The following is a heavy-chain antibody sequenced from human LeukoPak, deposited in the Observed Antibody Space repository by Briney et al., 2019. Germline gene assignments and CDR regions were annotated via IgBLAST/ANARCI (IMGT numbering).Heavy chain of an antibody. CDR3: ARDLVGGWDDSSGYYYGYFDY. D-gene: IGHD3-22*01. CDR2: ISYDGNNK. V-gene: IGHV3-30-3*01. CDR1: GFTFSSYA. Sequence: GGSLRLSCAASGFTFSSYAMNWVRQAPGKGLEWVAVISYDGNNKYYADSVKGRFTISRDNSKNTLYLQMNSLRAEDTAVYYCARDLVGGWDDSSGYYYGYFDYWGQGTLVTVSS. J-gene: IGHJ4*02.